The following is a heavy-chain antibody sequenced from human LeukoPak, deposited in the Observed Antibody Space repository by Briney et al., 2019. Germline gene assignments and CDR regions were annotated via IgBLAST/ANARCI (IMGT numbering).Heavy chain of an antibody. Sequence: SETLSLTCTVSGGSISSYYWSWIRQLAGKGLEWIGRIYTSGSTNYNPSLKSRVTMSVDTSKNQFSLKLSSVTAADTAVYYCARQIAARPGLNWFDPWGQGTLVTVSS. J-gene: IGHJ5*02. CDR3: ARQIAARPGLNWFDP. V-gene: IGHV4-4*07. D-gene: IGHD6-6*01. CDR2: IYTSGST. CDR1: GGSISSYY.